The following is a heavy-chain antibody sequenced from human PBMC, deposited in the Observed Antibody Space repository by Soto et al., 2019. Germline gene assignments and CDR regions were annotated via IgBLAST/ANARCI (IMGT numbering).Heavy chain of an antibody. J-gene: IGHJ4*02. CDR3: ARVYSISARRSFDS. V-gene: IGHV1-8*01. Sequence: ASVKVSCKASGYTFTSHDINWVRQATGQGLEWMGWLNPHNGKTGYAQRFQGRVTMTWNATTGTVYLELSSLRSEDTAMYYCARVYSISARRSFDSWGQGTLVTVSS. CDR1: GYTFTSHD. D-gene: IGHD6-6*01. CDR2: LNPHNGKT.